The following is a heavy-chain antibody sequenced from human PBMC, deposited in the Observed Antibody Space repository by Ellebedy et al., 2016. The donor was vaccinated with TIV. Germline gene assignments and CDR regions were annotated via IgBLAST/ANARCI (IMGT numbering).Heavy chain of an antibody. Sequence: SQTLSLTXXISGDSVSSNSAAWNWIRQSPSRGLEWLGRTYYRSKWSNDYAVSVKSRITINPDTSKNHFSLQLNSVTPEDTAVYYCARTGDRGRVFDYWGQGTLVTVSS. CDR3: ARTGDRGRVFDY. CDR2: TYYRSKWSN. V-gene: IGHV6-1*01. CDR1: GDSVSSNSAA. J-gene: IGHJ4*02. D-gene: IGHD7-27*01.